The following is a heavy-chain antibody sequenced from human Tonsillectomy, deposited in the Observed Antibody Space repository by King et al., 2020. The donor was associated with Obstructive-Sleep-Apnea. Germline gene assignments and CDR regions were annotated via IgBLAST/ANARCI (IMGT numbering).Heavy chain of an antibody. CDR1: GFIFSSYS. V-gene: IGHV3-48*04. CDR2: ISSSSTTI. D-gene: IGHD3-22*01. CDR3: ARDLEYYYDSSGYTDDAFDI. Sequence: VQLVESGGGLVQPGGSLRLSCAASGFIFSSYSMNWVRQAPGKGLEWVSYISSSSTTIYYADSVKGRFTISRVNAKNSLFLQMNSLGAEDTAVYYCARDLEYYYDSSGYTDDAFDIWGQGTMVTVSS. J-gene: IGHJ3*02.